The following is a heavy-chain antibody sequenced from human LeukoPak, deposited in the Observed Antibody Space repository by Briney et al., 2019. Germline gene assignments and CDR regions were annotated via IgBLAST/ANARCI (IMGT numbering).Heavy chain of an antibody. J-gene: IGHJ4*02. CDR3: PTSAGYYYY. CDR1: GGSISSYY. D-gene: IGHD3-9*01. V-gene: IGHV4-59*01. CDR2: IYYSGGT. Sequence: SETLSLTCTVSGGSISSYYWSWIRQPPGKGLEWIGYIYYSGGTNYNPSLKSRVTISVDTSKNQFSLKLSSVTAADTAVYYCPTSAGYYYYWGQGTLLTV.